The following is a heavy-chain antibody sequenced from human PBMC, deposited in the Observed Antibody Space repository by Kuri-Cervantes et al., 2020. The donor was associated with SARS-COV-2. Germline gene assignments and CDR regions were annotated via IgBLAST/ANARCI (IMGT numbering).Heavy chain of an antibody. V-gene: IGHV3-11*06. J-gene: IGHJ4*02. D-gene: IGHD3-10*01. Sequence: GESLKIFCTASGFTFGDYYMSWIRQAPGKGLEWVSYISSSSSYTNYADSVKGRFTISRDNARNSLYLEMNSLGVEDTALYYCVRVLVRGLMSRRYFDFWGQGTLVTVSS. CDR2: ISSSSSYT. CDR1: GFTFGDYY. CDR3: VRVLVRGLMSRRYFDF.